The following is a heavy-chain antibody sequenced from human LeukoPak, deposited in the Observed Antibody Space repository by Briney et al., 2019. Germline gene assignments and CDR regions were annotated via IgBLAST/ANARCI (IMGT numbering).Heavy chain of an antibody. D-gene: IGHD5-18*01. J-gene: IGHJ4*02. Sequence: GGSLRLSCAASGYTFSSYAMSWVRQAPGKGLEWVSAISGSGGSTYYADSVKGRFTISRDNSKNTLYLQMDSLRAEDTAVYYCARGGYSYGPYYFDYWGQGTLVTVSS. V-gene: IGHV3-23*01. CDR3: ARGGYSYGPYYFDY. CDR1: GYTFSSYA. CDR2: ISGSGGST.